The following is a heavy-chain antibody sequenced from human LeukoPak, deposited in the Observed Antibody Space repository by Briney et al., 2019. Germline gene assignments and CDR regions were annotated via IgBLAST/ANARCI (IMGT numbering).Heavy chain of an antibody. CDR1: GDSISHGTHY. CDR2: VYITGVT. D-gene: IGHD6-6*01. V-gene: IGHV4-61*02. J-gene: IGHJ5*02. Sequence: NPSQTLSLTCSVSGDSISHGTHYWSWIRQSAGQGLECIGRVYITGVTNYNPSLKTRVTISVDPSLNQFSLNLTSVTPADTAVYYCAREFLASRRNWVDPWGQGTLVTVSS. CDR3: AREFLASRRNWVDP.